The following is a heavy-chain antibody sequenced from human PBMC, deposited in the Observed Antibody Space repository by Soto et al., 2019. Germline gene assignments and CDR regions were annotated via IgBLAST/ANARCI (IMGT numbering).Heavy chain of an antibody. CDR2: VSGGGGNT. Sequence: EVQLLESGGGLVQPGGSLRLSCAASGFTFSSYAMSWVRQAPGKGLEWVSTVSGGGGNTYFAGSVKGRFTISRDNSKNTLSLQMSGLRAEDMAVYYCAKSGARSGNYHWYFDLWRRGTRVTVSS. J-gene: IGHJ2*01. CDR1: GFTFSSYA. D-gene: IGHD3-22*01. V-gene: IGHV3-23*01. CDR3: AKSGARSGNYHWYFDL.